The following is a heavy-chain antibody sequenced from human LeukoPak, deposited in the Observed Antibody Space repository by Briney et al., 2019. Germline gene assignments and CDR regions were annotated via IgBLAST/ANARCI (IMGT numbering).Heavy chain of an antibody. V-gene: IGHV5-10-1*01. CDR3: ARHYKSSSSYCYYYYGMDV. J-gene: IGHJ6*02. CDR1: GYSFTSYW. Sequence: GESLKISCKGSGYSFTSYWISWVRQMPGKGLEWMGRIDPSDSYTNYSPSFQGHVTISADKSISTAYLQWSSLKASDTAMYYCARHYKSSSSYCYYYYGMDVWGQGTTVTVSS. D-gene: IGHD6-6*01. CDR2: IDPSDSYT.